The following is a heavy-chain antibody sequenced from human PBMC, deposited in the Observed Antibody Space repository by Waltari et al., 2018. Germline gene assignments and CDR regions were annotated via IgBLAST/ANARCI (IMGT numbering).Heavy chain of an antibody. J-gene: IGHJ4*02. V-gene: IGHV4-39*01. CDR1: AGSINSSGYY. CDR2: FYYGDST. Sequence: QLQLQESGPGLVKPSETLSLTCTVSAGSINSSGYYWGWIRQPPGKGLEWIGNFYYGDSTYYNPSLKGRVTISVDTSKNRFSLKLSSVTAADTAIYYCARTIKGNYFPFDYWGQGTLVTVSS. CDR3: ARTIKGNYFPFDY. D-gene: IGHD1-7*01.